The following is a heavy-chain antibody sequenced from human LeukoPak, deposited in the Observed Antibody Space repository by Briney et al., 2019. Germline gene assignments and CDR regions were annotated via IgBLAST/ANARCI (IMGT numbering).Heavy chain of an antibody. J-gene: IGHJ1*01. CDR1: GYSFTSYW. Sequence: GESLKISCKGSGYSFTSYWIGWVRQMPGKGLEWMGVIYPGDSDTRYSPSFQGQVTISADKSISTAYLQWSSLKASDTAMYYCARREPAGIAAAGGAYYFQHWGQGILVTVSS. D-gene: IGHD6-13*01. V-gene: IGHV5-51*01. CDR3: ARREPAGIAAAGGAYYFQH. CDR2: IYPGDSDT.